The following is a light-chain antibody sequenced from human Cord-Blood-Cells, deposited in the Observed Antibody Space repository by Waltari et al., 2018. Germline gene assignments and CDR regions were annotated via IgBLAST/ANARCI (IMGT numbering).Light chain of an antibody. CDR2: DVS. J-gene: IGLJ3*02. V-gene: IGLV2-14*01. Sequence: QSALTQPASVSGSPGQSITISCTGTSSDVGGYHYVSWYQQHPGKAPILMIYDVSKRPSGVSNRFSGSKSGNTASLTISGLQAEDEADYYCSSYTSSSTWVFGGGTKLTVL. CDR1: SSDVGGYHY. CDR3: SSYTSSSTWV.